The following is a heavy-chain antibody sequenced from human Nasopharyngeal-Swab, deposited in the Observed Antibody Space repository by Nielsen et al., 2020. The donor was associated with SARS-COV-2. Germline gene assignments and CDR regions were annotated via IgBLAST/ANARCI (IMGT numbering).Heavy chain of an antibody. D-gene: IGHD6-19*01. Sequence: GGSLRLSCAVSGFTVSSNYMSWVRQAPGKGLEWVSVIYGGDSTYYADSGRGRFTVTRHISENTLYLQMNSLRAEDTAVYYCASSPSRGWYEYHLDNWGQGTLVTVSS. CDR3: ASSPSRGWYEYHLDN. J-gene: IGHJ4*02. CDR1: GFTVSSNY. V-gene: IGHV3-53*04. CDR2: IYGGDST.